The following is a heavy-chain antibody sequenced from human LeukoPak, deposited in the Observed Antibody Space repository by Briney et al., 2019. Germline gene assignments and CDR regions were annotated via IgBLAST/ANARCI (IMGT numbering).Heavy chain of an antibody. CDR2: INTDGSST. D-gene: IGHD5-24*01. V-gene: IGHV3-74*01. CDR1: GFTFSSYW. Sequence: GGSLRLSCAASGFTFSSYWMHWVRQAPGKGLVWVSRINTDGSSTNYAASVKGRFTLSRDNAKNTLYMQMNSLRAEDTAVYYCARALGDGYNYFDYWGQGNLVTVSS. J-gene: IGHJ4*02. CDR3: ARALGDGYNYFDY.